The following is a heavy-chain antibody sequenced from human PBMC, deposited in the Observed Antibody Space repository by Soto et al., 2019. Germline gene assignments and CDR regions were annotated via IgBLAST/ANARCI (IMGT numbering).Heavy chain of an antibody. D-gene: IGHD3-16*01. CDR2: IKYDATST. V-gene: IGHV3-74*01. J-gene: IGHJ4*02. CDR3: VRGALGSYYFDY. CDR1: GFTFNKYW. Sequence: EVQLVESGGGLFQPGGSLRLSCAASGFTFNKYWIHWVRQAPGTGLVWVSRIKYDATSTNYADSVKGRFSISRDNAQNTVYLQMXXLXXDDTAVYYCVRGALGSYYFDYWGQGTLVTVSS.